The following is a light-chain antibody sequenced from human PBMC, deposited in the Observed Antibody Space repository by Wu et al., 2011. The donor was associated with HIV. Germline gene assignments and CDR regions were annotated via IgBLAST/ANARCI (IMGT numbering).Light chain of an antibody. CDR2: GAS. Sequence: EIVLTQSPATLSLSPGERATLSCRASQSVSSNSLAWYQQKPGQAPRLLIYGASSRATDIPDRFSGSGSGTDFTLTISRLEPEDFAVYYCQQYGNSPLVTFGQGTKLEIK. CDR3: QQYGNSPLVT. J-gene: IGKJ2*01. V-gene: IGKV3-20*01. CDR1: QSVSSNS.